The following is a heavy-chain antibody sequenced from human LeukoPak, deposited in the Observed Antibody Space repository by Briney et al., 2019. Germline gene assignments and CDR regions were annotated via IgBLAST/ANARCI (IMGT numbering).Heavy chain of an antibody. CDR3: ARLCSGGSCYGEVDY. V-gene: IGHV1-2*02. CDR1: GYTFTGYY. CDR2: INPNSGGT. J-gene: IGHJ4*02. D-gene: IGHD2-15*01. Sequence: ASVKVSCKASGYTFTGYYMHWVRQAPGQGLEWMGWINPNSGGTNYARKFQGRVTMTRDTSISTAYMELSRLRSDDTAVYYCARLCSGGSCYGEVDYWGQGTLVTVSP.